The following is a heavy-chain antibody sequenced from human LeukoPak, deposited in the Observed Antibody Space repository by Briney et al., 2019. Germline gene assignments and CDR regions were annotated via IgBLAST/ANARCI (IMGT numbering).Heavy chain of an antibody. Sequence: GGSLRLSCAASGFTFSSNWMSWVRQAQGKGLGWGANIKQDGSEKYYVDSVMGRFTVSRDNAKNTLYLQMISLRVEDTAVYYCALIAFGRLISTDYWGQGTLVTVSS. D-gene: IGHD3-16*01. CDR3: ALIAFGRLISTDY. V-gene: IGHV3-7*03. CDR1: GFTFSSNW. CDR2: IKQDGSEK. J-gene: IGHJ4*02.